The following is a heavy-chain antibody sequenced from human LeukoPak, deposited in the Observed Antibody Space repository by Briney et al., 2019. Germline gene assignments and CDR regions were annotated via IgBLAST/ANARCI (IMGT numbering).Heavy chain of an antibody. CDR1: GFTFSSYG. V-gene: IGHV3-30*18. Sequence: GGSLRLSCAASGFTFSSYGMHWVRQAPGKGLEWVAVISYDGSNKYYADSVKGRFTISRDNSKNTLYLQMNSLRAEDTAVYYCAKDWEQLDYWGQGTLVIVSS. D-gene: IGHD1-26*01. CDR3: AKDWEQLDY. J-gene: IGHJ4*02. CDR2: ISYDGSNK.